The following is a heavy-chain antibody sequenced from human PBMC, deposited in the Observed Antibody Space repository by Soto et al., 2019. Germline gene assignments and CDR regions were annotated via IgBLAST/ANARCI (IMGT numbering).Heavy chain of an antibody. Sequence: SETLSLTCTVSGGSISSDDYYWSWIRQAPGRGLEWIGYIHSSGSIYYNPSLKSRATMSIDTAGNQFSLKVSSVTVADTAVYYCARGGKTAYSSGWYVGYWGQGTLVTVSS. CDR2: IHSSGSI. V-gene: IGHV4-30-4*01. CDR3: ARGGKTAYSSGWYVGY. D-gene: IGHD6-19*01. J-gene: IGHJ4*02. CDR1: GGSISSDDYY.